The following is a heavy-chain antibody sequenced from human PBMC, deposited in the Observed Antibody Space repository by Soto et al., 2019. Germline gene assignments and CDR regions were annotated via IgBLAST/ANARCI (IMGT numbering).Heavy chain of an antibody. D-gene: IGHD4-17*01. CDR3: VRADYGDYLLDS. V-gene: IGHV3-21*01. CDR1: GFTFTTYT. CDR2: ISYSSTYI. J-gene: IGHJ4*02. Sequence: EVQLVESGGGLVKPGGSLRLSYAASGFTFTTYTMNWVRQAPGKGLEWVSSISYSSTYIYYADSVKGRFTISRDNAKNSLYLQMNSLRAEDTAVYYCVRADYGDYLLDSWGQGTLVTVSS.